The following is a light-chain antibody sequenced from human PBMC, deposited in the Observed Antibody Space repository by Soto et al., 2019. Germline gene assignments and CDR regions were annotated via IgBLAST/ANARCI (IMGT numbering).Light chain of an antibody. CDR3: QQYNNWPPTWT. J-gene: IGKJ1*01. Sequence: EIVMTQSPATLSVSPGESATLSCRASQSVSNNLAWYQQKPGQAPRLLIYGASTRATGFPARFSGSGSGTESTLTISSLQSEDFAVYYCQQYNNWPPTWTFGQGTKVEIK. CDR1: QSVSNN. CDR2: GAS. V-gene: IGKV3-15*01.